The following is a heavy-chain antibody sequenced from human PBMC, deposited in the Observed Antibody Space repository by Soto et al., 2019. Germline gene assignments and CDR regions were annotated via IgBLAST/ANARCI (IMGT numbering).Heavy chain of an antibody. Sequence: GGSLRLSCAASGFIFSNYVMYWVRQAPGKGLEWVAFMSYDGTTKSYADSVKGRFTISRDNSQNTLYLQMNSLRPEDTGVYYRAREVLWSRYFDYWGQGTLVTVSS. CDR3: AREVLWSRYFDY. V-gene: IGHV3-30-3*01. CDR2: MSYDGTTK. CDR1: GFIFSNYV. J-gene: IGHJ4*02. D-gene: IGHD3-10*01.